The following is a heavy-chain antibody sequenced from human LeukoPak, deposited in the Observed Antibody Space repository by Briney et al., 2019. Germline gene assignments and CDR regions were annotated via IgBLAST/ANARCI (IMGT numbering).Heavy chain of an antibody. CDR3: AKDQWVAASGNVFDH. V-gene: IGHV3-23*01. D-gene: IGHD6-13*01. CDR2: ISGPAIST. Sequence: GGSLRLSCTASGFTFSSYAISWVRQAPGKGLEWVSAISGPAISTHYADSVRGRFTISRDNSRNTVYLQMNSLRAEDTAVYYCAKDQWVAASGNVFDHWGQGARVTVSS. J-gene: IGHJ4*02. CDR1: GFTFSSYA.